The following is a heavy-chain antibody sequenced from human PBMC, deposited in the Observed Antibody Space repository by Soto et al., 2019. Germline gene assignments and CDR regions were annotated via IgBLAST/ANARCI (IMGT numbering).Heavy chain of an antibody. Sequence: QVQLVQSGAEVKKPGSSVKVSCKASGGTFSSYTISWVRQAPGQGLEWMGRIIPILGIANYAQKFQGRVTITADKSTSTAYMELSSLRSEDTAVYYCATAANVAAAVGAWGQGTLVTVSS. CDR3: ATAANVAAAVGA. V-gene: IGHV1-69*02. D-gene: IGHD6-13*01. CDR2: IIPILGIA. J-gene: IGHJ4*02. CDR1: GGTFSSYT.